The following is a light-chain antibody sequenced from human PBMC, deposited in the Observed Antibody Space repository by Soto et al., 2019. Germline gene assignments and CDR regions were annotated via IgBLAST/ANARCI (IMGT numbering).Light chain of an antibody. J-gene: IGLJ2*01. V-gene: IGLV2-23*03. CDR2: EGS. CDR3: CSYAGSTTFRVV. Sequence: QSVLTQPASVSGSPGQSITISCTGTSSDVGNYNLVSWYQQHPGKAPKLMIYEGSKRPSGVSNRFSGSKSGNTASLTISGLQAEDEADYYCCSYAGSTTFRVVFGGGTQLTVL. CDR1: SSDVGNYNL.